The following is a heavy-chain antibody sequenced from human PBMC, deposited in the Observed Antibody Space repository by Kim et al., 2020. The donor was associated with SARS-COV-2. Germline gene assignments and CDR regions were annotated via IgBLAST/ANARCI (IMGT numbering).Heavy chain of an antibody. CDR3: AREGQDIVVVPAAMGIDY. D-gene: IGHD2-2*01. CDR1: GFTFSSYS. CDR2: ISSSSSTI. V-gene: IGHV3-48*02. J-gene: IGHJ4*02. Sequence: GGSLRLSCAASGFTFSSYSMNWVRQAPGKGLEWVSYISSSSSTIYYADSVKGRFTISRDNAKNSLYLQMNSLRDEDTAVYYCAREGQDIVVVPAAMGIDYWGQGTLVTVSS.